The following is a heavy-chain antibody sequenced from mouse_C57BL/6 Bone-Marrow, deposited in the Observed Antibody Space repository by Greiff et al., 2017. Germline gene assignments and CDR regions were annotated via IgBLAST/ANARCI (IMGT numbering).Heavy chain of an antibody. CDR2: IHPNSGST. V-gene: IGHV1-64*01. CDR3: ARSGDCYGNFDV. Sequence: VQLQQPGAELVKPGASVKLSCKASGYTFTSYWMHWVKQRPGQGLEWIGMIHPNSGSTNYNEKFKSKATLTVDKSSSTAYMQLSSLTSEDSAVYYCARSGDCYGNFDVWGTGTTVTVSS. J-gene: IGHJ1*03. D-gene: IGHD1-1*01. CDR1: GYTFTSYW.